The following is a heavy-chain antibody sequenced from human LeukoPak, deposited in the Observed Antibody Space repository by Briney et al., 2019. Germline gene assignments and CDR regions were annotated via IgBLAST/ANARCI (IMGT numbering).Heavy chain of an antibody. V-gene: IGHV3-9*03. D-gene: IGHD6-13*01. CDR2: ISWNSGSI. CDR1: GFTFDDYA. J-gene: IGHJ3*02. Sequence: GRSLRLSCAASGFTFDDYAMHWVRQAPGKGLEWVSGISWNSGSIGYADSVKGRFTISRDNAKNSLYLQMNSLRAEDMALYYCAKDNRGSSSGAFDIWGQGTMVTVSS. CDR3: AKDNRGSSSGAFDI.